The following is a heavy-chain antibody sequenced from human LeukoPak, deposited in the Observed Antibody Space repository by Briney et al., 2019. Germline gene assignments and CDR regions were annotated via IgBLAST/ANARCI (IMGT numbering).Heavy chain of an antibody. J-gene: IGHJ4*02. CDR1: GFTFSSCA. Sequence: PGGSLRLSCAASGFTFSSCAMSWVRQAPGKGLEWVSAISGSGGSTYYADSVKGRFTISRDNSKNTLYLQMNSLRAEDTAVYYCAREEDCYDSSAYYYYFDYWGQGTLVTVSS. CDR2: ISGSGGST. CDR3: AREEDCYDSSAYYYYFDY. V-gene: IGHV3-23*01. D-gene: IGHD3-22*01.